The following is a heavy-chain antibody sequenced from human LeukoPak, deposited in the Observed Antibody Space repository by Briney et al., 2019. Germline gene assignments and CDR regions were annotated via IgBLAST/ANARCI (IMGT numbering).Heavy chain of an antibody. CDR2: INHSGST. Sequence: KASETLSLTCAVYGGSFSGYYWSWIRQPPGKGLEWIGEINHSGSTNYNPSLKSRVTISVDTSKNQFSLKLSSVTAADTAVYYCARVVFGILTGYYIIDYWGQGTLVTVSS. CDR1: GGSFSGYY. J-gene: IGHJ4*02. V-gene: IGHV4-34*01. CDR3: ARVVFGILTGYYIIDY. D-gene: IGHD3-9*01.